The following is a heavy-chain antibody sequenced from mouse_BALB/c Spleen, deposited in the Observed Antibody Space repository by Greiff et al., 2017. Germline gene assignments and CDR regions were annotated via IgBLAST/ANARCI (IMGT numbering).Heavy chain of an antibody. J-gene: IGHJ3*01. CDR3: ARLNPPFAY. CDR2: ISTYYGDA. V-gene: IGHV1S137*01. CDR1: GYTFTDYA. Sequence: QVQLQQSGAELVRPGVSVKISCKGSGYTFTDYAMHWVKQSHAKSLEWIGVISTYYGDASYNQKFKGKATMTVDKSSSTAYMELARLTSEDSAIYYCARLNPPFAYWGQGTLVTVSA.